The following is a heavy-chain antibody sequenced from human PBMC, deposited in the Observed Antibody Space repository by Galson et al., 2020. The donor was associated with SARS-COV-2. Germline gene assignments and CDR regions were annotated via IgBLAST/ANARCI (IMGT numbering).Heavy chain of an antibody. CDR1: GGSVSSRSYY. CDR2: GSSSGSN. J-gene: IGHJ4*02. Sequence: SETLSLTCTVSGGSVSSRSYYWGSIRQPPGKGLEWIGSGSSSGSNAYTPSLNSRLTISVDTSKNQFSLSLSSVTAADTAVYFCARRGDMVALAYWGQGTLVVVSS. D-gene: IGHD2-15*01. V-gene: IGHV4-39*01. CDR3: ARRGDMVALAY.